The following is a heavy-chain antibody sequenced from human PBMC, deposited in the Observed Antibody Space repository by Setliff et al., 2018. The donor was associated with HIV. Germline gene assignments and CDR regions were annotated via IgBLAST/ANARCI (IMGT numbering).Heavy chain of an antibody. V-gene: IGHV1-2*02. CDR3: ARGRFRAVAGTGGRGWFDP. CDR1: GYTFTDYF. J-gene: IGHJ5*02. CDR2: INPNTGDT. Sequence: ASVKVSCKASGYTFTDYFLHWVRQAPGQGLEWMGYINPNTGDTNSAQKFQGRVTVTRDTSISSVYMELSRLRSDDTAVYYCARGRFRAVAGTGGRGWFDPWGQGTLVTVSS. D-gene: IGHD6-19*01.